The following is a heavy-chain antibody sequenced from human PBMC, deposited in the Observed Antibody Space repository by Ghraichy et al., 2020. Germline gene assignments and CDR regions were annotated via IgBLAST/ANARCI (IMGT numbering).Heavy chain of an antibody. J-gene: IGHJ4*02. CDR2: INSDGSST. D-gene: IGHD5-12*01. Sequence: GESLNISCAASGFTFSSYWMHWVRQAPGKGLVWVSRINSDGSSTSYADSVKGRFTISRDNAKNTLYLQMNSLRAEDTAVYYCARDDIVATTIFDYWGQGTLVTVSS. CDR1: GFTFSSYW. CDR3: ARDDIVATTIFDY. V-gene: IGHV3-74*01.